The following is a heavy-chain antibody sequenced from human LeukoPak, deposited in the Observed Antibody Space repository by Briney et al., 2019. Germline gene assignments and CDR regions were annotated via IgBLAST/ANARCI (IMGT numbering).Heavy chain of an antibody. CDR1: GYTFSSYG. CDR3: ARDAPGVSGVFDY. CDR2: ISAYNGNT. J-gene: IGHJ4*02. D-gene: IGHD2-8*01. Sequence: GASVKVSCKASGYTFSSYGFSWVRQAPGQGLEWMGWISAYNGNTNYAQKFQGRVTMTTDTSTSTVYMELRSLRSDDTAVYYCARDAPGVSGVFDYWGQGTLVTVPS. V-gene: IGHV1-18*01.